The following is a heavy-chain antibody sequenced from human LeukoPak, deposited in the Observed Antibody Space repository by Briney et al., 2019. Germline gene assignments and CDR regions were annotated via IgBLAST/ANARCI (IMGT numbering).Heavy chain of an antibody. CDR1: GYTFTSYG. Sequence: GASVKVSCKASGYTFTSYGISWVRQAPGQGLEWMGWINAYNGNTNYAQKLQGRVTMTTDTSTSTAYMELRSLRSDDTAVYYCARGPYGSGSYYKFDYWGQGTLVTVSS. CDR2: INAYNGNT. D-gene: IGHD3-10*01. J-gene: IGHJ4*02. V-gene: IGHV1-18*01. CDR3: ARGPYGSGSYYKFDY.